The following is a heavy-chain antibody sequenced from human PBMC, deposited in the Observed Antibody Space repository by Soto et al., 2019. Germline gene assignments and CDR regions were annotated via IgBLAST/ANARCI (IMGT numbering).Heavy chain of an antibody. Sequence: PSETLSRTCSFSVGSISSINWCICVRQPPGKGLEWIGEIYHSGSTNYNPSIKSRVTISVDKSKNQFSLKLSSVTAADTAVYYCAGGVAMAEFGLEHWGQGTMVNVSS. CDR2: IYHSGST. D-gene: IGHD6-19*01. CDR3: AGGVAMAEFGLEH. J-gene: IGHJ5*02. V-gene: IGHV4-4*02. CDR1: VGSISSINW.